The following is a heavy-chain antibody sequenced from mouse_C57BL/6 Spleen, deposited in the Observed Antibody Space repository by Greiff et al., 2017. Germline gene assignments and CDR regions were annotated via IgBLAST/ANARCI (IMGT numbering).Heavy chain of an antibody. CDR2: INPNYGTT. V-gene: IGHV1-39*01. D-gene: IGHD1-1*01. CDR1: GYSFTDYN. CDR3: ARANDYGSSDFWFAD. J-gene: IGHJ3*01. Sequence: VQLKESGPELVKPGASVKISCKASGYSFTDYNMNWVKQSNGKSLEWIGVINPNYGTTSYNQKFKGKATLTVDQSSSTAYMQMNSLTSEDFAVYYCARANDYGSSDFWFADWGQGTLVTVSA.